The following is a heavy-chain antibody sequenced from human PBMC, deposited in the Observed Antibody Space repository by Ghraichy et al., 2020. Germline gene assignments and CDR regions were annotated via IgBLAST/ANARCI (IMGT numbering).Heavy chain of an antibody. CDR1: GDVIGAGGYS. CDR3: ARGAHDYAFDF. J-gene: IGHJ4*02. CDR2: TYHDGTT. D-gene: IGHD4-17*01. V-gene: IGHV4-30-2*06. Sequence: SETLSLTCAVSGDVIGAGGYSWSWIRQSPGKGLEWVGYTYHDGTTHLNPSLKNRVTILVDKSKNQFSLNLSSLTAADTAVYYCARGAHDYAFDFWGQGAPFTVTX.